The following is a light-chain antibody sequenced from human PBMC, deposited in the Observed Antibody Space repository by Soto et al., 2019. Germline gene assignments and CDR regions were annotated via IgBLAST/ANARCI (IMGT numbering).Light chain of an antibody. CDR2: YIS. V-gene: IGKV3D-15*01. CDR3: QQHNSYSET. Sequence: EIVMTQSPATLSVSPGETASLSCRASQSAGNFLAWYQQKPGQAPRLLIYYISTRATGIPARFSGSGSGTEFTLTINSLQSEDSAVYYCQQHNSYSETFGQGTKVDIK. J-gene: IGKJ1*01. CDR1: QSAGNF.